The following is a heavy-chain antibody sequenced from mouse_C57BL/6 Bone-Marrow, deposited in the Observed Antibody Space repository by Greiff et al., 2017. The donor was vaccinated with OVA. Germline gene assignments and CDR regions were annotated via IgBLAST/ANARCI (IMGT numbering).Heavy chain of an antibody. D-gene: IGHD1-1*01. V-gene: IGHV1-15*01. CDR1: GYTFTDYE. J-gene: IGHJ2*01. Sequence: VQRVESGAELVRPGASVTLSCKASGYTFTDYEMHWVKQTPVHGLEWIGAIDPETGGTAYNQKFKGKAILTADKSSSTAYMELRSLTSEDSAVYYCTRGDITTVVAETFDYWGQGTTLTVSS. CDR3: TRGDITTVVAETFDY. CDR2: IDPETGGT.